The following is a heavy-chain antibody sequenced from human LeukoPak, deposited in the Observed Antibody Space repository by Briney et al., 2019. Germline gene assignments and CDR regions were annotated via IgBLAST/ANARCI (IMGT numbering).Heavy chain of an antibody. V-gene: IGHV5-51*01. CDR3: ARNYSSSWYGHDAFDI. CDR1: GYSFTSYW. D-gene: IGHD6-13*01. CDR2: IYPGDSDT. J-gene: IGHJ3*02. Sequence: GESLKISCKGSGYSFTSYWIGWVRQMAGKGLEWMGIIYPGDSDTRYSPSFQGQVTISADKSISTAYLQWSSLKASDTAMYSCARNYSSSWYGHDAFDIWGQGTMVTVSS.